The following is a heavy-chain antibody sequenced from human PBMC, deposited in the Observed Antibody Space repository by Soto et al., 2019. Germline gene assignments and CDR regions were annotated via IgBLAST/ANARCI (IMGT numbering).Heavy chain of an antibody. D-gene: IGHD3-22*01. Sequence: EVQLLESGGGLVQPGGSLRLSCAASGFTFSSYAMSWVRQAPGKGLEGVSAISGSGGSTYYADSVKGRFTIARANSKNTLYLQMSSMRAEDTAVYSCAKDKRPLMIVVVITQRNAFDIWGQGTMVTVSS. CDR3: AKDKRPLMIVVVITQRNAFDI. CDR2: ISGSGGST. J-gene: IGHJ3*02. V-gene: IGHV3-23*01. CDR1: GFTFSSYA.